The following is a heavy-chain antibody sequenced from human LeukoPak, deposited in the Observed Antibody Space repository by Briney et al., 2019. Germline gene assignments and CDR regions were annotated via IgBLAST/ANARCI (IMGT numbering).Heavy chain of an antibody. Sequence: SETLSLTCTVSGDSIRKFYWTWIRQPAGKGLEWIGRIFDDGSTDYNPSLQSRVTISVDTSKNQFSLSLSSVTAADTAVYYCARGARYFVSFFDYWGQGTLVTVSS. CDR3: ARGARYFVSFFDY. CDR2: IFDDGST. J-gene: IGHJ4*02. V-gene: IGHV4-4*07. CDR1: GDSIRKFY. D-gene: IGHD3-9*01.